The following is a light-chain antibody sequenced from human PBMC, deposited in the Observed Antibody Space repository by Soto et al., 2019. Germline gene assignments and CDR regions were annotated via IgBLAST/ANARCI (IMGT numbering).Light chain of an antibody. V-gene: IGLV2-14*01. J-gene: IGLJ2*01. CDR2: DVS. CDR1: SSDVGGYNY. Sequence: QSALTQPASVSGSPGQSITISCTGTSSDVGGYNYVSWYQQHPGKAPKLMIYDVSNGPSGVSNRFSGSKSGNTASLTISGLQAEDEADYYCSSYTSSSTLPVFGGGTQLTVL. CDR3: SSYTSSSTLPV.